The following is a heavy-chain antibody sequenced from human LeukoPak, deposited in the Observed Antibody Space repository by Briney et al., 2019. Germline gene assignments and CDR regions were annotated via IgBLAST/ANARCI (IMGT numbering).Heavy chain of an antibody. CDR3: ARDRASSDYYYEY. CDR2: ISIYNGNT. J-gene: IGHJ4*02. CDR1: GYTFTSYG. V-gene: IGHV1-18*01. D-gene: IGHD3-22*01. Sequence: GASVKVSCKASGYTFTSYGISWVRQAPGQGLEWMGWISIYNGNTKFAQKFQGRITMTTDTSTGTAYLELRNLRSDDTAVYYCARDRASSDYYYEYWGQGTLVTVSS.